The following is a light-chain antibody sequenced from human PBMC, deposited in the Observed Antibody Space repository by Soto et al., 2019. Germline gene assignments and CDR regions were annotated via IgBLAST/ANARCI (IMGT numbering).Light chain of an antibody. CDR1: QSVSNY. J-gene: IGKJ3*01. Sequence: EIVLTQCPATLSLSPGERATLSCRASQSVSNYLAWYQQKPGQAPRLLIYDVTNRATGIPARFSGSGSGTDFTLTISSLEPEDFAVYYCQSLFTFGPGTKVDIK. CDR3: QSLFT. V-gene: IGKV3-11*01. CDR2: DVT.